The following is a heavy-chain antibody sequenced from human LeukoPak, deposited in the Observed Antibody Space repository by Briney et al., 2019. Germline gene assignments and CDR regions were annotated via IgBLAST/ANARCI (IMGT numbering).Heavy chain of an antibody. J-gene: IGHJ5*02. Sequence: GASVKVSCKASGYTFTSYYMHWVRQAPGQGLEWMGIINPSGGSTSYAQKFQGRVTMTRDMSTSTAYMELRSLRSDDTAVYYCARVDSAGSNWFDPWGQGTLVTVSS. V-gene: IGHV1-46*01. CDR1: GYTFTSYY. D-gene: IGHD2-2*03. CDR3: ARVDSAGSNWFDP. CDR2: INPSGGST.